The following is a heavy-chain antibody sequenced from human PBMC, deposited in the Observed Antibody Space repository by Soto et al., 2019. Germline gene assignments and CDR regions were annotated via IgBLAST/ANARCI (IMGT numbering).Heavy chain of an antibody. D-gene: IGHD2-8*02. J-gene: IGHJ3*02. CDR2: ILVGGST. V-gene: IGHV3-23*01. Sequence: GGSLRLSCAASGFTCSSYDMSWVRQAPGKGLEWVSTILVGGSTYYADSVKGRFTISRDNSKNTLYLQMNSLTAGDTAVYYCAKATATGGGAFDICGQGTMATVSS. CDR1: GFTCSSYD. CDR3: AKATATGGGAFDI.